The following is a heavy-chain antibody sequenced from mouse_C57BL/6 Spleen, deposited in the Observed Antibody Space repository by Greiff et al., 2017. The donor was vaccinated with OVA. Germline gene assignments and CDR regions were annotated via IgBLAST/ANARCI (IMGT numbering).Heavy chain of an antibody. D-gene: IGHD2-2*01. V-gene: IGHV1-59*01. Sequence: QVQLQQPGAELVRPGTSVKLSCKASGYTFTSYWMHWVKQRPGQGLEWIGVIDPSDSYTNYNPKFKGKATLTVDTSSSTAYMQLSSLTSEASAVYDGARSYYGYDRYYFDYWGQGTTLTVSS. CDR1: GYTFTSYW. CDR3: ARSYYGYDRYYFDY. J-gene: IGHJ2*01. CDR2: IDPSDSYT.